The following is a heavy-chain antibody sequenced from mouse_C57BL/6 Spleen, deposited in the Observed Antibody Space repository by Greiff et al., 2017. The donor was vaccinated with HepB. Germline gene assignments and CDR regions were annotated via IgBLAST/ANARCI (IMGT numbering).Heavy chain of an antibody. V-gene: IGHV5-15*01. CDR2: ISNLAYSI. CDR3: ARPRDSSGYSFAY. D-gene: IGHD3-2*02. CDR1: GFTFSDYG. J-gene: IGHJ3*01. Sequence: EVQRVESGGGLVQPGGSLKLSCAASGFTFSDYGMAWVRQAPRKGPEWVAFISNLAYSIYYADTVTGRFTISRENAKNTLYLEMSSLRSEDTAMYYCARPRDSSGYSFAYWGQGTLVTVSA.